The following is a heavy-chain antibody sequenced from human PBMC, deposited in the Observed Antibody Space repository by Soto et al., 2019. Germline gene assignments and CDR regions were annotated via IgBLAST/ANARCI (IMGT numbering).Heavy chain of an antibody. J-gene: IGHJ3*02. Sequence: GQSLTISCKGSGYSFTSYWIDWVRQMPRKXLEWNGIISPGDSDTRYSPSFQGQVTISADKSISTAYLQWSILKASDTAMYYCARGGYDDDSSGPDPLEIWGRGKRV. CDR2: ISPGDSDT. D-gene: IGHD3-22*01. CDR1: GYSFTSYW. V-gene: IGHV5-51*01. CDR3: ARGGYDDDSSGPDPLEI.